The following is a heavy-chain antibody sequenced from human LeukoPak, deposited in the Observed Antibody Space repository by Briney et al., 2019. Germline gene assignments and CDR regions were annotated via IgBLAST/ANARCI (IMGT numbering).Heavy chain of an antibody. Sequence: SETLSLTCAVYGGSFSGYYWSWIHEPPGKGLEWIGEINHSGSTNYNPSLKRRVTISVNTSKNQFSLKLSSVTAADTAVYYCARGSPLGHNWFDPWGQGTLVTVSS. V-gene: IGHV4-34*01. CDR1: GGSFSGYY. J-gene: IGHJ5*02. CDR3: ARGSPLGHNWFDP. CDR2: INHSGST.